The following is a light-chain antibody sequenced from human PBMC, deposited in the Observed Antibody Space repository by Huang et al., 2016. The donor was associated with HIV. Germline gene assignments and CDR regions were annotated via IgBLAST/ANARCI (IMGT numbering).Light chain of an antibody. CDR1: ESISNN. V-gene: IGKV3-15*01. Sequence: EIVMTQSPATLSVSPGERATLSCRASESISNNLAWYQQKPGQAPKLLIHGASTRANGIPARFSGSGSGTEFTLTISSLQSEDFAVYYCQQYNNWPPWTFGQGTKVEIK. CDR3: QQYNNWPPWT. J-gene: IGKJ1*01. CDR2: GAS.